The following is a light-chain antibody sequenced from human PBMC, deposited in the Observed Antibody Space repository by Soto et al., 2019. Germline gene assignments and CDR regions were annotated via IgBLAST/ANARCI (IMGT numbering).Light chain of an antibody. V-gene: IGKV1-39*01. J-gene: IGKJ2*01. CDR2: GTS. Sequence: DIQMTQSPSFVSASVGDKVTITCRASQPISKFLNWYQHTPGKAPKLLIFGTSRLQRGVPSRFSGSGSGADFTPSITSLPPEDFATYYCQRSNSSPYTFGQGTTLGIK. CDR3: QRSNSSPYT. CDR1: QPISKF.